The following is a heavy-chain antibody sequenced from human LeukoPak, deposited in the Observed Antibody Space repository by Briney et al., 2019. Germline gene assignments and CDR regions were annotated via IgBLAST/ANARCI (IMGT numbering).Heavy chain of an antibody. CDR2: TYYRSKWYH. Sequence: KASQTLSLTCAISGDSVSSNSGAWNWIRQSPSRGLEWLGRTYYRSKWYHDYAVSVKSRITIDSDTSKNQFSLHLKSVTPEDTAVYYCARVDYSDYKALAFDIWGQGTMATVSS. V-gene: IGHV6-1*01. CDR1: GDSVSSNSGA. J-gene: IGHJ3*02. D-gene: IGHD4-11*01. CDR3: ARVDYSDYKALAFDI.